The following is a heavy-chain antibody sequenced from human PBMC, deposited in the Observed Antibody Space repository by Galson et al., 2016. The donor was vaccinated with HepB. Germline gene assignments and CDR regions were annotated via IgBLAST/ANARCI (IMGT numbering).Heavy chain of an antibody. V-gene: IGHV4-59*01. CDR3: ARDGLSRTQEDALDI. Sequence: SETLSLTCSVSGGDISPFYWSWIRQSPGKGLEWLGQIYYSGSPKYTPSLKSRLTISVDTSKNQLFLKLTSVTAADTAVYYCARDGLSRTQEDALDIWGQGTLVTVSS. CDR2: IYYSGSP. D-gene: IGHD3-3*02. J-gene: IGHJ3*02. CDR1: GGDISPFY.